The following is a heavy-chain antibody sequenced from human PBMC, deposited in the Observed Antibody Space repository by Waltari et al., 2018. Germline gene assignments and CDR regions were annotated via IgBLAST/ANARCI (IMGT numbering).Heavy chain of an antibody. CDR2: INPRGGST. CDR1: GYTFTSYY. Sequence: QVQLVQSGAEVKKPGASVKVSCKASGYTFTSYYMHWVRQAPGQGLEWMGIINPRGGSTSYAQKFKGRVTMTRDTSTSTVYMERSSLRAEDTAVYYCARGGEAIFGVVISNAFDIWGQGTMVTVSS. CDR3: ARGGEAIFGVVISNAFDI. V-gene: IGHV1-46*01. D-gene: IGHD3-3*01. J-gene: IGHJ3*02.